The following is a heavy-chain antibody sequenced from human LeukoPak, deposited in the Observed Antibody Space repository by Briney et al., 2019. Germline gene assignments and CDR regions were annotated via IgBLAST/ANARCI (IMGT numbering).Heavy chain of an antibody. D-gene: IGHD4-17*01. Sequence: PGRSLRLPCAASGFTFSSYGMHWVRQAPGKGLEWVAVISYDGSNKYYADSVKGRFTISRDNSKNTLYLQMNSLRAEDTAVYYCAKGPLTVTFYFDYWGQGTLVTVSS. CDR1: GFTFSSYG. J-gene: IGHJ4*02. CDR3: AKGPLTVTFYFDY. CDR2: ISYDGSNK. V-gene: IGHV3-30*18.